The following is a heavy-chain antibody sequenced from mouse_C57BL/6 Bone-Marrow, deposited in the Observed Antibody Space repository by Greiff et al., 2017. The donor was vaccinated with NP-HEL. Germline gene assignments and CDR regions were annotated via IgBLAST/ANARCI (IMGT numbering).Heavy chain of an antibody. CDR2: IYPGSGNT. CDR3: ARSLKLRGVYYAMDY. D-gene: IGHD2-12*01. J-gene: IGHJ4*01. CDR1: GYTFTDYY. Sequence: QVQLQQSGAELVRPGASVKLSCKASGYTFTDYYINWVKQRPGQGLEWIARIYPGSGNTYYNEKFKGKATLTAEKSSSTAYMQLSSLTSEDSAVYYSARSLKLRGVYYAMDYWGQRASVS. V-gene: IGHV1-76*01.